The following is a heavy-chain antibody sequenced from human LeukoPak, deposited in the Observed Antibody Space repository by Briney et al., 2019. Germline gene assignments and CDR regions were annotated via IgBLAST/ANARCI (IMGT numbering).Heavy chain of an antibody. CDR2: ISSTSTEN. CDR1: GFTISNYK. D-gene: IGHD3-16*01. Sequence: AKPAVSLRLSCAASGFTISNYKMNWVRQAPGQGLESVSSISSTSTENAYADSVKGRFTISRDNAKNSLYLQMNSLRAEDTAVYYCARDGGGLDYWGQGTLVSVSS. CDR3: ARDGGGLDY. J-gene: IGHJ4*02. V-gene: IGHV3-21*01.